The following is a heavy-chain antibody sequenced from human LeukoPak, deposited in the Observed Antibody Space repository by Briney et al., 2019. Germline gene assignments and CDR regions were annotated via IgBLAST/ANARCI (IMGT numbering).Heavy chain of an antibody. CDR3: ARHWAYCSSSSCHDLDY. J-gene: IGHJ4*02. CDR1: GFTMSSYG. D-gene: IGHD2-2*01. CDR2: ISYDGSNK. V-gene: IGHV3-30*03. Sequence: PGGSQRPSNVAPGFTMSSYGLNRVSQAPGKGLEWVAVISYDGSNKYYADSVKGRFTISRDNSKNTLYLQMNSLRAEDTAVYYCARHWAYCSSSSCHDLDYWGQGTLVTVSS.